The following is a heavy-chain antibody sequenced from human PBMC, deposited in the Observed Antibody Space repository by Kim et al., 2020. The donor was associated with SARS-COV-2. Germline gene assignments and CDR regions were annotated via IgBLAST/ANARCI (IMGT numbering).Heavy chain of an antibody. D-gene: IGHD3-10*01. CDR3: ARIYGSGSYNAFDI. Sequence: GRVTITRDTSASTAYMELSSLRSEDTAVYYCARIYGSGSYNAFDIWGQGTMVTVSS. V-gene: IGHV1-3*01. J-gene: IGHJ3*02.